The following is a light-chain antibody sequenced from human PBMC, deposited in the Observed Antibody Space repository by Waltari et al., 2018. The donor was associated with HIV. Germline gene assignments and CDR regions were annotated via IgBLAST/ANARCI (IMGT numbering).Light chain of an antibody. CDR1: QSIGNS. Sequence: DIQMTQSPSSVSASVGDRVTITCRASQSIGNSLAWYQQKPGQAPKLLFNSASSLQSGVQSRFSDSGSGTDFTLTINSLQPEDFTTYYCQQFNSFPFTFGPGTKVDVK. V-gene: IGKV1-12*02. CDR2: SAS. CDR3: QQFNSFPFT. J-gene: IGKJ3*01.